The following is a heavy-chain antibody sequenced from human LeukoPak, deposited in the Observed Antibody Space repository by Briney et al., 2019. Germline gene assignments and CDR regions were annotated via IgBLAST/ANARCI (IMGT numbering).Heavy chain of an antibody. CDR1: GGSISSSSYY. Sequence: SETLSLTCTVSGGSISSSSYYWGWIRQPPGKGLEWIGSIYYSGSTYYNPSLKSRVTISVDTSKNQFSLKLSSVTAADTAVYYCARDSCSSTSCQASVDWFDPWGQGTLVTVSS. V-gene: IGHV4-39*02. CDR3: ARDSCSSTSCQASVDWFDP. J-gene: IGHJ5*02. CDR2: IYYSGST. D-gene: IGHD2-2*01.